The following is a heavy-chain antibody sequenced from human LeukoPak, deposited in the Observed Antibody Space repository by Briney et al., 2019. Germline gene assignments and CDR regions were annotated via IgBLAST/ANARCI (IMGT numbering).Heavy chain of an antibody. CDR1: GFTFSDYI. CDR2: IRRKRNSYTT. V-gene: IGHV3-72*01. J-gene: IGHJ3*02. Sequence: PGGSLRLSCVASGFTFSDYILDWLRQPPGKRLEWVGHIRRKRNSYTTEYAASVKGRFSISRDDLKKTLYLHMNSLQTEDTAVYHCSRDGAEGDNSAFDIWGPGTMVTVS. D-gene: IGHD3-22*01. CDR3: SRDGAEGDNSAFDI.